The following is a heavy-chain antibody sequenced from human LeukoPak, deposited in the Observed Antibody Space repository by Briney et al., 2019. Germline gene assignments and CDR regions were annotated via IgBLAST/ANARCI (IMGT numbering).Heavy chain of an antibody. D-gene: IGHD1-26*01. CDR3: ARDLSYMVDYYYGMDV. Sequence: SETLSLTCTVSGGSISSYYWSWIRQPPGKGLEWIGYIYYSGSTNYNPSLKSRVTISVDTSKNQFSLKLSSVTAADTAVYYCARDLSYMVDYYYGMDVWGQGTTVTVSS. CDR1: GGSISSYY. J-gene: IGHJ6*02. V-gene: IGHV4-59*12. CDR2: IYYSGST.